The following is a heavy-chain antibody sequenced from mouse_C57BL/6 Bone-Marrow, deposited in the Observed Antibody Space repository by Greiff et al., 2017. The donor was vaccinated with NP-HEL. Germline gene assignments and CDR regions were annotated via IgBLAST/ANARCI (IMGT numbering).Heavy chain of an antibody. D-gene: IGHD1-1*01. J-gene: IGHJ4*01. V-gene: IGHV3-8*01. Sequence: VQLKESGPGLAKPSQTLSLTCSVTGYSITSDYWNWIRKFPGNKLEYMGYLSYSGSTYYNPSLKSRINITRNTAKNPYYLQLNSGTTEDTATYDCARNYGSSSLAMDYWGQGTSVTVSS. CDR1: GYSITSDY. CDR2: LSYSGST. CDR3: ARNYGSSSLAMDY.